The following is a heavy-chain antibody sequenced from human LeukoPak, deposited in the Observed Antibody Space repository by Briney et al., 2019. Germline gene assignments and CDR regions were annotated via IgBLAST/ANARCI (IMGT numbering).Heavy chain of an antibody. CDR2: IYSGGST. V-gene: IGHV3-66*01. Sequence: GGSLRLSCAASGFTFSSYGMHWVRQAPGKGLEWVSVIYSGGSTYYADSVKGRFTISRDNSKNTLYLQMNSLRAEDTAVYYCARDSQNGRDSAMVRGEGKFDYWGQGTLVTVSS. D-gene: IGHD3-10*01. CDR1: GFTFSSYG. J-gene: IGHJ4*02. CDR3: ARDSQNGRDSAMVRGEGKFDY.